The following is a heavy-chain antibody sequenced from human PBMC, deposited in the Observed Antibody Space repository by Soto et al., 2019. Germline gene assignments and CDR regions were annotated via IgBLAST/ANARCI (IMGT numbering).Heavy chain of an antibody. D-gene: IGHD1-1*01. CDR1: GFTFSSYA. CDR2: ISDDGSYK. V-gene: IGHV3-30*03. Sequence: PGGSLRLSCAVSGFTFSSYAIHWVRQAPGKGLEWVAVISDDGSYKNYPDSVKGRFTISRDNSKNTLYLQMNSLRGEDTAVYYCARAQGKVRDYWGQGTLVTVSS. CDR3: ARAQGKVRDY. J-gene: IGHJ4*02.